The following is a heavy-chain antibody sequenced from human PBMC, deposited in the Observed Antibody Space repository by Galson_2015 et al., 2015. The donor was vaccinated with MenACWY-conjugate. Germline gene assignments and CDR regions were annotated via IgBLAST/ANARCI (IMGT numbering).Heavy chain of an antibody. J-gene: IGHJ4*02. CDR2: TYYRSKWYN. CDR1: GYSVSSNSGV. CDR3: AREEGGTTSRPFDY. V-gene: IGHV6-1*01. D-gene: IGHD1-7*01. Sequence: CAISGYSVSSNSGVWNWIRQSPSRGLEWLGRTYYRSKWYNDYAVSVKSRIIINPDTSKNQFSLQLKYVTPEDTAVYYCAREEGGTTSRPFDYWRQGTLATLSS.